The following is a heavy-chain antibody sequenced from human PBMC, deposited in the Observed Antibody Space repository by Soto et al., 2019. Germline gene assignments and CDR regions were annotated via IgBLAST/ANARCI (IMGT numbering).Heavy chain of an antibody. CDR3: ARDQGTIVVVVAANYYFDY. D-gene: IGHD2-15*01. CDR2: IKQDGSEK. CDR1: GFTFSSYW. V-gene: IGHV3-7*05. Sequence: GGSLRLSCAASGFTFSSYWMSWVRQAPGKGLEWVANIKQDGSEKYYVDSVKGRFTISRDNAKNSLYLQMNSLRAEDTAVYYCARDQGTIVVVVAANYYFDYWGQGTLVTVSS. J-gene: IGHJ4*02.